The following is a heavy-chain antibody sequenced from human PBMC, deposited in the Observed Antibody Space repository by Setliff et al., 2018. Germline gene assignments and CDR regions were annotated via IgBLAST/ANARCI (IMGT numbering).Heavy chain of an antibody. J-gene: IGHJ4*02. CDR3: ARVPYYNFWSGEIDY. D-gene: IGHD3-3*01. CDR2: INHRGTT. V-gene: IGHV4-34*01. Sequence: SETLSLTCAVYGGSFSGYYWNWIRQAPGKGLEWIGEINHRGTTSYTPSLKGRVTISVDTSKNQFSLKLRSVTAADTAIYYCARVPYYNFWSGEIDYWGPGTLVTVSS. CDR1: GGSFSGYY.